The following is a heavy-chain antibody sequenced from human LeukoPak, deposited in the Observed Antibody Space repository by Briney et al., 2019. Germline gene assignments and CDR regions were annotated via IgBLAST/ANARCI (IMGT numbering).Heavy chain of an antibody. CDR2: INPNSGGT. CDR1: GYTFTGYY. V-gene: IGHV1-2*02. CDR3: ARLLDTAMDTFDY. Sequence: ASVKVSCKASGYTFTGYYMHWVRQAPGQGLEWMGWINPNSGGTNYAQKFQGRVTMTRDTSISTAYMELSRLRSDDTAVYYCARLLDTAMDTFDYWGQGTLVTVSS. D-gene: IGHD5-18*01. J-gene: IGHJ4*02.